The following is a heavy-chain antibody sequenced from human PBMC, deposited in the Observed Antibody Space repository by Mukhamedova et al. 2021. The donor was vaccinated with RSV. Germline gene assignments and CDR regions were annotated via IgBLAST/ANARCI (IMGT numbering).Heavy chain of an antibody. Sequence: GRFTISRHNSKNTLYLQMNSLRAEDTAVYYCARLSQSCWYRPGPNWFDPWGQGTLVTVSS. J-gene: IGHJ5*02. D-gene: IGHD6-13*01. CDR3: ARLSQSCWYRPGPNWFDP. V-gene: IGHV3-53*04.